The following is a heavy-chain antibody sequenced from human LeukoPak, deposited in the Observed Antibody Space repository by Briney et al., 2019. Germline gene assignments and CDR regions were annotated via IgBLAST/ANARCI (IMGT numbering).Heavy chain of an antibody. CDR2: IYPSGST. CDR3: ARFWPGGIAARRPFGY. J-gene: IGHJ4*02. CDR1: GYSISNGYY. Sequence: SETLSLTCTVSGYSISNGYYWGWIRQPPGTGLEWIGSIYPSGSTFYNPSLKSRVTISVDTSKNQFSLKLTSVTAADTAVYYCARFWPGGIAARRPFGYWGQGTLVTVSS. V-gene: IGHV4-38-2*02. D-gene: IGHD6-6*01.